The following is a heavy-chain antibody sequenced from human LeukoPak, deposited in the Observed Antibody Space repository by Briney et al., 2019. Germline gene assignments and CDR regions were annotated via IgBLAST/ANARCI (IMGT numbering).Heavy chain of an antibody. D-gene: IGHD1-26*01. CDR2: IYHSGST. CDR1: GGSISSSNW. V-gene: IGHV4-4*02. CDR3: ARSRARPHRGGSSGGFDY. J-gene: IGHJ4*02. Sequence: PSETLSLTCAVSGGSISSSNWWSWVRQPPGKGLEWIGEIYHSGSTNYNPSLKSRVTISVDKSKNQFSLKLSSVTAADTAVYYCARSRARPHRGGSSGGFDYWGQGTLVTVSS.